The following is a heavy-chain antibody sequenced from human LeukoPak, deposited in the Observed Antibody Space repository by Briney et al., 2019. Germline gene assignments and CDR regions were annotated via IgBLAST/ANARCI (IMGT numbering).Heavy chain of an antibody. CDR3: ARGIRAGAFDI. J-gene: IGHJ3*02. CDR2: FNPEDGEPEHGES. D-gene: IGHD2-21*01. CDR1: GYTLAELL. V-gene: IGHV1-24*01. Sequence: ASVKVSCKVSGYTLAELLMHWVRQAPGKGLEWMGGFNPEDGEPEHGESIDAQKFQGRVTMTEDTSTNTAYMELSRLTSEDTAVYYCARGIRAGAFDIWGQGTMVTVSS.